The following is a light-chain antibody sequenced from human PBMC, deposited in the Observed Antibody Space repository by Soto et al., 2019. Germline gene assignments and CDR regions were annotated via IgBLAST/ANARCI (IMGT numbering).Light chain of an antibody. CDR1: QSFRSSY. CDR3: QQYGDSVFT. Sequence: EIVLTQSPGTLSLSPGERATLSCRASQSFRSSYLTWYHQKPGQAPRLLIFGASSRATGTPDRISGSGSGTDYTLTINRLEHEDFGVDYCQQYGDSVFTFGPGTTVEIK. CDR2: GAS. J-gene: IGKJ3*01. V-gene: IGKV3-20*01.